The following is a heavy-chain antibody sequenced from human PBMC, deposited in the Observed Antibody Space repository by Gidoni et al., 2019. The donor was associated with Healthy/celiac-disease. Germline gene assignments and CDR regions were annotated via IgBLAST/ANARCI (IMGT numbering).Heavy chain of an antibody. CDR3: ARLAYCGGDCYSIAEYFQH. Sequence: EVQLVQSGAEVKKPGESLKISCKGSGYSFTSYWIGWVRQMPGKGLEWMGIIYPGDSDTRYSPSFQGQVTISADKSISTAYLQWSSLKASDTAMYYCARLAYCGGDCYSIAEYFQHWGQGTLVTVSS. CDR2: IYPGDSDT. J-gene: IGHJ1*01. D-gene: IGHD2-21*02. CDR1: GYSFTSYW. V-gene: IGHV5-51*01.